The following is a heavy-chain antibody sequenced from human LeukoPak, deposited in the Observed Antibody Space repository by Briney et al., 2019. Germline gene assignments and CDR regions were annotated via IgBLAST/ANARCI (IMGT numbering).Heavy chain of an antibody. CDR2: IYYSGST. J-gene: IGHJ4*02. CDR1: GFTFSSY. CDR3: ARQVAGDYFDY. V-gene: IGHV4-59*08. D-gene: IGHD3-10*01. Sequence: GSLRLSCAASGFTFSSYWSWIRQPPGKGLEWIGYIYYSGSTNYNPSLKSRVTISVDTSKNQFSLKLSSVTAADTAVYYCARQVAGDYFDYWGQGTLVTVSS.